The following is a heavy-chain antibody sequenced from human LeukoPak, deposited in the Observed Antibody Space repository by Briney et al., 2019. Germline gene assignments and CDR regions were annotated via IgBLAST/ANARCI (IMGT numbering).Heavy chain of an antibody. D-gene: IGHD2-2*01. J-gene: IGHJ5*02. V-gene: IGHV4-34*01. CDR2: INARGDT. CDR1: GWSFNDYY. Sequence: SETLSLTCAVYGWSFNDYYWNWIRQPPGKGLEWIGEINARGDTNFNPSLKSRVTISVDTSKSQFSLRLTSMIAANTAVYYCARGQVPAARGYNWFDPWGQGTLVTVSS. CDR3: ARGQVPAARGYNWFDP.